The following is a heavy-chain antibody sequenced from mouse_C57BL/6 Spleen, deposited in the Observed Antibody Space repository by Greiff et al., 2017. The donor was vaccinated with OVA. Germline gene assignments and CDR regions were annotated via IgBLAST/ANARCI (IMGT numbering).Heavy chain of an antibody. CDR3: ARGGAYYDFYAMDY. CDR2: INPSSGYT. CDR1: GYTFTSYT. J-gene: IGHJ4*01. Sequence: VKLMESGAELARPGASVKMSCKASGYTFTSYTMHWVKQRPGQGLEWIGYINPSSGYTKYNQKFKDKATLTADKSSSTAYMQLSSLTSEDSAVYYCARGGAYYDFYAMDYWGQGTSVTVSS. D-gene: IGHD2-4*01. V-gene: IGHV1-4*01.